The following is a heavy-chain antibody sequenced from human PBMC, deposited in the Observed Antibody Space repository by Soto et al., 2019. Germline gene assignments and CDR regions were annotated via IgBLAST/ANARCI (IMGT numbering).Heavy chain of an antibody. CDR2: INPNSGGT. CDR1: GYTFSGFY. V-gene: IGHV1-2*02. Sequence: VASVKGSCKASGYTFSGFYMHWVRQAPGQGLEWMGWINPNSGGTKSAEKFQGRVTMTRDTSISTAYMELSRLTSDDTAVYYCASAAVTGTAGLDFWGQGTQVTVYS. D-gene: IGHD6-19*01. J-gene: IGHJ4*02. CDR3: ASAAVTGTAGLDF.